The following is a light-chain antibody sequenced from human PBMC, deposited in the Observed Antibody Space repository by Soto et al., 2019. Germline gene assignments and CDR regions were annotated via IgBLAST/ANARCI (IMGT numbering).Light chain of an antibody. Sequence: QSALTQPRSVSGSPGQSVTISCTGTSSDVDGYKYVSWYQQYPGTAPKVMIYDVSKRPSGVPDRFSGSKSANTASLTISGLQAEDEAEYYCCSYAGSRALFGGGTKLTVL. CDR3: CSYAGSRAL. CDR1: SSDVDGYKY. V-gene: IGLV2-11*01. J-gene: IGLJ2*01. CDR2: DVS.